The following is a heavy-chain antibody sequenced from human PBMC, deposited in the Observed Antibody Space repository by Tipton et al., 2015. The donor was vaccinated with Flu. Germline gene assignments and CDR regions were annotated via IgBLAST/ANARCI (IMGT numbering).Heavy chain of an antibody. V-gene: IGHV4-59*01. CDR1: GGPISSYY. CDR3: ARGIAVARGAWWYFDL. Sequence: GLVKPSETLSLTCTVSGGPISSYYWSWIRQPPGKGLEWIGYIYYSGSTNYNPSLKSRVTISVDTSKNQFSLKLSSVTAADTAVYYCARGIAVARGAWWYFDLWGRGTLVTVSS. CDR2: IYYSGST. J-gene: IGHJ2*01. D-gene: IGHD6-19*01.